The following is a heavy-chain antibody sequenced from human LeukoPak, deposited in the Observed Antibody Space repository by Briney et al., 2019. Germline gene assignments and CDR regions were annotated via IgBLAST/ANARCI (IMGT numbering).Heavy chain of an antibody. CDR2: IYYSGST. J-gene: IGHJ4*02. CDR1: GGSISSSSYY. CDR3: AMHPMVRGATDY. V-gene: IGHV4-39*07. Sequence: SESLSLTCTVSGGSISSSSYYWGWIRQPPGKGLEWIGSIYYSGSTYYNPSLKSRVTISVDTSKNQFSLKLSSVTAADTAVYYCAMHPMVRGATDYWGQGTLVTVSS. D-gene: IGHD3-10*01.